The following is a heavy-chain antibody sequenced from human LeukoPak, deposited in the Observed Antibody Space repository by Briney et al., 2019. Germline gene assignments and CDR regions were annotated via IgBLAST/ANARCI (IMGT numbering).Heavy chain of an antibody. CDR2: FYNSGRS. J-gene: IGHJ4*02. Sequence: SETLSLTCTVSGSSISDYYRGWIRQPPGKGLEWIGYFYNSGRSTYNPSLKSRVTISADTSKNQFSLKLNSVTAADTAVYYCTRGAGWLIDYWGQEILVTVSS. V-gene: IGHV4-59*01. D-gene: IGHD3-16*01. CDR3: TRGAGWLIDY. CDR1: GSSISDYY.